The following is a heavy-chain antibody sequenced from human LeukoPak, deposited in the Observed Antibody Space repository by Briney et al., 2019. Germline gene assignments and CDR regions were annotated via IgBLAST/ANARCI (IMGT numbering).Heavy chain of an antibody. J-gene: IGHJ5*02. D-gene: IGHD3-3*01. CDR1: GGSISSYY. CDR2: IYYSGST. CDR3: VRTTFWSGYYRVWFDP. V-gene: IGHV4-59*01. Sequence: SETLSLTCTVSGGSISSYYWSWIRQPPGKGLEWIGYIYYSGSTNYNPSLKSRVTISVDTSKNQFSLKLSSVTAADTAVYYCVRTTFWSGYYRVWFDPWGQGTLVTVSS.